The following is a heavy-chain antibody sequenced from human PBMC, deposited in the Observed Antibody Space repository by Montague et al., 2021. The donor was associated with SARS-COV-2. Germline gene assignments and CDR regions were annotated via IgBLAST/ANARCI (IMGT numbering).Heavy chain of an antibody. J-gene: IGHJ6*02. V-gene: IGHV4-4*07. CDR2: IYTSGTT. CDR1: GGPISSYY. CDR3: AGGSGIINFYNSGMDV. D-gene: IGHD3-10*01. Sequence: SETLSLTCTVSGGPISSYYWSWIRQPAGKGLEWIGRIYTSGTTNYNPSLMSRVTTSVDTSKNQFSLKLSSVTAADTAVYYCAGGSGIINFYNSGMDVWGQGTTVTVSS.